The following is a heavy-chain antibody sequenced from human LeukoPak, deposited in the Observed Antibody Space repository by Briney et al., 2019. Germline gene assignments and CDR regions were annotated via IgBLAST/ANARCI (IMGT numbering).Heavy chain of an antibody. CDR2: ISPNSGGT. CDR1: VYTFTGYY. J-gene: IGHJ1*01. Sequence: ASVKVSCKASVYTFTGYYMHWVRQAPGQGLEWMGWISPNSGGTNYAQKFQGRVTMTRDTSISTAYMELSRLRSDDTAVYYCARARIIMVRGVITTGFQHWGQGTLVTVSS. D-gene: IGHD3-10*01. V-gene: IGHV1-2*02. CDR3: ARARIIMVRGVITTGFQH.